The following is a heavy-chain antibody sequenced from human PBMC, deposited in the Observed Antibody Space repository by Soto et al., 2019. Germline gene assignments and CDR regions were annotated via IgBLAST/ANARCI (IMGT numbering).Heavy chain of an antibody. CDR1: GFTFSSYG. CDR3: AKDPRYYDFWSGPTLGLDFDY. D-gene: IGHD3-3*01. J-gene: IGHJ4*02. CDR2: ISYDGSNK. V-gene: IGHV3-30*18. Sequence: QVQLVESGGGVVQPVRSLRLSCAASGFTFSSYGMHWVRQAPGKGLEWVAVISYDGSNKYYADSVKGRFTISRDNSKNTLYLQMNSLRAEDTAVYYCAKDPRYYDFWSGPTLGLDFDYWGQGTLVTVSS.